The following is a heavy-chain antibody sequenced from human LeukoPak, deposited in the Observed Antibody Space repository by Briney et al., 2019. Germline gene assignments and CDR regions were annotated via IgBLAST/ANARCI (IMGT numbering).Heavy chain of an antibody. V-gene: IGHV4-34*01. CDR1: GGSFGGYY. J-gene: IGHJ4*02. CDR2: INHSGST. Sequence: SETRSLTCAVYGGSFGGYYWSWNRQPPGKGLEWNGEINHSGSTNSNPSLKSRVTISVDTSKNQFSLKLSSVTAADTAVYYCARALEYSSSRTFDYWGQGTLVTVSS. CDR3: ARALEYSSSRTFDY. D-gene: IGHD6-6*01.